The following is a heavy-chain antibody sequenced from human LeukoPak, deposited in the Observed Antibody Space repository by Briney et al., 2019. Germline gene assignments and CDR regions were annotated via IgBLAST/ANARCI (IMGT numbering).Heavy chain of an antibody. CDR1: GFTFSYAW. D-gene: IGHD4/OR15-4a*01. CDR3: TRYNYGAFDD. V-gene: IGHV3-15*01. J-gene: IGHJ4*02. CDR2: IKSIRDGGTA. Sequence: GGALRLSCAASGFTFSYAWRSWVRQAPGKGREWVGRIKSIRDGGTAEFAAPVKGRFSISRDDSKNTLYLQMNSLKTEDTAVYYCTRYNYGAFDDWGQGTLVTVSS.